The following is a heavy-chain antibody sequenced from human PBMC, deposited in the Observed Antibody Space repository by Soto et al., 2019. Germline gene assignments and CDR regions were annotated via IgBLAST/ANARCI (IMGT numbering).Heavy chain of an antibody. CDR3: ASRSPRGYSYGYYYYDGMDV. J-gene: IGHJ6*02. Sequence: ASVKVSCKASGYTFTSYYMHWVRQAPGQGLEWMGIINPSGGSTSYAQKFQGRVTMTRDTSTSTVYMELSSLRSEDTAVYYCASRSPRGYSYGYYYYDGMDVWGQGTTVTVSS. D-gene: IGHD5-18*01. V-gene: IGHV1-46*01. CDR2: INPSGGST. CDR1: GYTFTSYY.